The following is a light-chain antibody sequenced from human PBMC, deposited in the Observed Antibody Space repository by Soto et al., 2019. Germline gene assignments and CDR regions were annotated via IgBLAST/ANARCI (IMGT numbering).Light chain of an antibody. J-gene: IGKJ5*01. CDR2: GAS. Sequence: EIVMTQSPATLSVSPGERATLSCRASQSVSSNLAWYQQKPGQAPRLLFYGASSRATGIPDRVSGSGSGADFTLTISRLEPEDFAVYYCQQYGSSLFTFGQGTRLEIK. CDR1: QSVSSN. CDR3: QQYGSSLFT. V-gene: IGKV3-20*01.